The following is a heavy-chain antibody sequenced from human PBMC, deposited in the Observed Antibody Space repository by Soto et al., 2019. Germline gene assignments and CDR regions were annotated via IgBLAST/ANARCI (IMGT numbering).Heavy chain of an antibody. D-gene: IGHD5-12*01. J-gene: IGHJ3*02. CDR2: MNPNSGNT. Sequence: ASVKVSSKDSGYTFTSYDMNWVRQANGQGLEWMGWMNPNSGNTGYAQKFQGRVTMTRNTSISTAYMELSRLRSEDTAVYYCARGNWLDAFDIWGQGTMVTVSS. CDR3: ARGNWLDAFDI. CDR1: GYTFTSYD. V-gene: IGHV1-8*01.